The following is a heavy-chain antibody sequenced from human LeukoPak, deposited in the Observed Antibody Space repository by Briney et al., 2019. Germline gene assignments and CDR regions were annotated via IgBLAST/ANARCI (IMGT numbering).Heavy chain of an antibody. CDR3: AKGPYYGSGSYYYYYMDV. V-gene: IGHV3-43*01. D-gene: IGHD3-10*01. Sequence: GGSLRLSCAASGFTFDDYTMHWVRQAPGKGLEWVSLISWDGGSTYYADSVKGRFTISRDNSKNSLYLQMNSLRTEDTALYYCAKGPYYGSGSYYYYYMDVWGKGTTVTVSS. CDR1: GFTFDDYT. CDR2: ISWDGGST. J-gene: IGHJ6*03.